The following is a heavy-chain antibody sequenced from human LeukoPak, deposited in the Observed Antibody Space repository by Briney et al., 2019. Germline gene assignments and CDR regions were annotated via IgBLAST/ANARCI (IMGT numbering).Heavy chain of an antibody. V-gene: IGHV1-2*02. CDR3: ARSYASGSYLF. Sequence: ASVRLSCNASGYTLNDYYIHWVRQAPGQGPEWMGWINPNSGVTKYPQKSKGRFTVTRDTSITTAYMELSGLRSDDTPVYYCARSYASGSYLFWGQGTLVTVSS. D-gene: IGHD3-10*01. J-gene: IGHJ4*02. CDR1: GYTLNDYY. CDR2: INPNSGVT.